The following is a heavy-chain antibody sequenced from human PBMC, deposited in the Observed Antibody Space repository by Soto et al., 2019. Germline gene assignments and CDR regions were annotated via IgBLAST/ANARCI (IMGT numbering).Heavy chain of an antibody. J-gene: IGHJ3*02. D-gene: IGHD3-3*01. CDR2: ISSSSSYI. CDR3: ARIFTIPGAFDI. Sequence: PGGSLRLSCAASGFTISSYRMNWVRQAPGKGLEWVSSISSSSSYIYYADSVKGRFTISRDNAKNSLYLQMNSLRAEDTAVYYCARIFTIPGAFDIWGQGTMVTVSS. V-gene: IGHV3-21*01. CDR1: GFTISSYR.